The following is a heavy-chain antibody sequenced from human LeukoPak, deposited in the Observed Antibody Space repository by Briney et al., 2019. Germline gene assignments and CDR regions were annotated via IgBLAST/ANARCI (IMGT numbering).Heavy chain of an antibody. J-gene: IGHJ4*02. Sequence: GGSLRLSCAASGFTFRSYAMQWVRQAPGKGLEWVSYITYNSGTIFYADSVRGRFTISRDNAKDPLYLQMSSLRDEDTAVYYCARDSGYSYADDYWGQGTLVTVSS. CDR2: ITYNSGTI. CDR3: ARDSGYSYADDY. CDR1: GFTFRSYA. V-gene: IGHV3-48*02. D-gene: IGHD5-18*01.